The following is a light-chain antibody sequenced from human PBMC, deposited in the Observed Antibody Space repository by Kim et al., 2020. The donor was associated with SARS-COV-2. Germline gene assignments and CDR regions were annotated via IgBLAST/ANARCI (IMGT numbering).Light chain of an antibody. Sequence: DIQMTQSPSSVSASVGDRVTISCRASQDISTWLAWYQQKPGKAPNLLIYSSSTLQSGVPSRFSGSGSGTDFTLTISSLQPDDFATYYCQQGHSFPLTFGGGTKVDIK. V-gene: IGKV1-12*01. CDR2: SSS. CDR3: QQGHSFPLT. J-gene: IGKJ4*02. CDR1: QDISTW.